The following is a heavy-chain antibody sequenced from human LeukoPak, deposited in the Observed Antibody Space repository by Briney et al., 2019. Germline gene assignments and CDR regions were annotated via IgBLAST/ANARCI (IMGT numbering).Heavy chain of an antibody. V-gene: IGHV3-21*01. Sequence: GRPPRLSCAASGFTFSNYLMSSYRQSPCKGLECVSSISSSSSYIYYADSVKGRFTISRDNVRNSLYLQMNRLRAEDTAVYYCASYDSSGYPFDYWGQGTLVTVSS. D-gene: IGHD3-22*01. CDR3: ASYDSSGYPFDY. CDR1: GFTFSNYL. CDR2: ISSSSSYI. J-gene: IGHJ4*02.